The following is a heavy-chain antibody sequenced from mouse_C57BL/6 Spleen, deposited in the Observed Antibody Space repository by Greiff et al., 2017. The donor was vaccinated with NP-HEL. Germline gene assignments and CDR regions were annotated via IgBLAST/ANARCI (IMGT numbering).Heavy chain of an antibody. J-gene: IGHJ4*01. CDR2: IWRGGGT. D-gene: IGHD1-1*01. V-gene: IGHV2-2*01. CDR1: GFSLTSYG. Sequence: VKLVESGPGLVQPSPTLSISCTASGFSLTSYGVHWVRQSPGKGLEWLGVIWRGGGTDYNAAFISSLAIRKDNSTSQVLFKMNSRQADDTAIYYCARTLVAPYAMDYWGQGTSVTVSS. CDR3: ARTLVAPYAMDY.